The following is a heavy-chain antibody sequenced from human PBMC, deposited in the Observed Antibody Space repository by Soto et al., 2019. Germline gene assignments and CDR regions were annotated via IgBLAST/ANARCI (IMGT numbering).Heavy chain of an antibody. J-gene: IGHJ4*02. CDR2: IGGSGDRT. CDR3: AKIGHSYGGIVL. V-gene: IGHV3-23*01. CDR1: GFTFSRYA. D-gene: IGHD5-18*01. Sequence: EEQLLESGGGLVQPGGSLRLSCAASGFTFSRYAMSWVRQAPGKGREWVSTIGGSGDRTYYTDSVKGRVTISRDNSKNTLYLQMNSLRVEDTAVYYCAKIGHSYGGIVLWGQGTLVTVSS.